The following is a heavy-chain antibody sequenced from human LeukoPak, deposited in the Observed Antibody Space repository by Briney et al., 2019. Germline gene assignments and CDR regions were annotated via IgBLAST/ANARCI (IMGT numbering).Heavy chain of an antibody. CDR3: ARDLSYYGSGGYFFDY. CDR2: INPNSGVA. D-gene: IGHD3-10*01. Sequence: ASVTLSCKASGYTFTSYYIHWVRQAPGQGLEWMGWINPNSGVANYAQKFQARVTMTRDTSISTAYMELSRLRSDDTAVYYCARDLSYYGSGGYFFDYWGEGT. J-gene: IGHJ4*02. V-gene: IGHV1-2*02. CDR1: GYTFTSYY.